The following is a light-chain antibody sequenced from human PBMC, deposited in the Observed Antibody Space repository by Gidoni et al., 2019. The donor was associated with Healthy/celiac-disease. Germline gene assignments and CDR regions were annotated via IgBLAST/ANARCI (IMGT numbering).Light chain of an antibody. V-gene: IGKV3-20*01. CDR2: GAS. CDR1: QRVSSSY. Sequence: DIVLTQSPGTLSLSPGERATLSCRASQRVSSSYLAWYQQKTGQAPRLLIHGASSRATGIPHRFSGSGSGTDFTLTISRLEPEDFAVYYCQHRAFGQGTKLEIK. CDR3: QHRA. J-gene: IGKJ2*01.